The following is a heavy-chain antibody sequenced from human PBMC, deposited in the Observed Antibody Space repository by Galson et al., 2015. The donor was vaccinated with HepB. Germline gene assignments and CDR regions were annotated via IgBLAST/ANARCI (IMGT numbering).Heavy chain of an antibody. Sequence: SETLSLTCAVSGGSISSSNWWSWVRQPPGKGLEWIGEIYHSGSTNYNPSLKSRVTTSVDKSKNQFSLKLSSVTAADTAVYYCARGLGQQVYYWGQGTLVTVSS. D-gene: IGHD6-13*01. CDR3: ARGLGQQVYY. V-gene: IGHV4-4*02. J-gene: IGHJ4*02. CDR1: GGSISSSNW. CDR2: IYHSGST.